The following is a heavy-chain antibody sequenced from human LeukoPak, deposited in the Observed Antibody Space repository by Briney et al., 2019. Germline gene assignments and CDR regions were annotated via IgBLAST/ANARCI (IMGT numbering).Heavy chain of an antibody. CDR1: GYTFTGYY. Sequence: GASVKVSCKASGYTFTGYYMHWVRQAPGQGLEWRGWINPNSGGTNYAQKFQGRVTMTRDTSISTAYMELSRLRSDDTAVYYCARDPYYDSSGHHLDYWGQGTLVTVSS. CDR3: ARDPYYDSSGHHLDY. D-gene: IGHD3-22*01. J-gene: IGHJ4*02. CDR2: INPNSGGT. V-gene: IGHV1-2*02.